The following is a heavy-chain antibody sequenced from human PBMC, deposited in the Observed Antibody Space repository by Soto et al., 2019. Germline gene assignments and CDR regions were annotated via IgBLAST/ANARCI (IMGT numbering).Heavy chain of an antibody. CDR2: IYYSGST. Sequence: SETLSLTCTVSGGSVRSDYYYWSWIRHPPGKGLEWIGCIYYSGSTNHNPSLKSRVTISLATSKNQFSLKLSSVTAADTAVYYCARQSYDSSGYYPRWFDPWGQGTLVTVSS. J-gene: IGHJ5*02. CDR1: GGSVRSDYYY. CDR3: ARQSYDSSGYYPRWFDP. D-gene: IGHD3-22*01. V-gene: IGHV4-61*01.